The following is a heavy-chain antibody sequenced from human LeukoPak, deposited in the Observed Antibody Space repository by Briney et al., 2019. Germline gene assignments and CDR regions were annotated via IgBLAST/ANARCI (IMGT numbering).Heavy chain of an antibody. CDR1: GGTFSSYA. J-gene: IGHJ4*02. V-gene: IGHV1-69*05. Sequence: SVKVSCKASGGTFSSYAISWVRQAPGQGLEWMGRIILIFGTANYAQKFQGRVTITTDESTSTAYMELSSLRSEDTAVYYCGYSYGSIDYWGQGTLVTVSS. D-gene: IGHD5-18*01. CDR3: GYSYGSIDY. CDR2: IILIFGTA.